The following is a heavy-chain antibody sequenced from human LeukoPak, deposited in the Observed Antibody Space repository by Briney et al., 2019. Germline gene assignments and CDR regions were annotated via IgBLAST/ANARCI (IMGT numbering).Heavy chain of an antibody. Sequence: SETLSLTCAVSAGSVSSSTYFWGRIRQPPGKGLEWIGSIYYSGTTYYNPSLKSRVTMSVDTSKNQFSLKLSSVTAADTAVYYCARKGRGYSSSWYVYWGQGTLVTVSS. CDR1: AGSVSSSTYF. J-gene: IGHJ4*02. V-gene: IGHV4-39*01. CDR3: ARKGRGYSSSWYVY. D-gene: IGHD6-13*01. CDR2: IYYSGTT.